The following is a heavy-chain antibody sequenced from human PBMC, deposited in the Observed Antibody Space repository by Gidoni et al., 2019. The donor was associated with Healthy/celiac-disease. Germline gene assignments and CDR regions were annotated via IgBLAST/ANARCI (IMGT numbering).Heavy chain of an antibody. D-gene: IGHD5-12*01. V-gene: IGHV3-30*03. J-gene: IGHJ4*02. CDR3: ARAGVEMATITYFDY. CDR2: ISYDGSNK. CDR1: GFTLRSYG. Sequence: QVQLVESGGGVVQPGRSLRLSCAAAGFTLRSYGMHWVRQAPGKGLEWVAVISYDGSNKYYADSVKGRFTISRDNSKNTLYLQMNSLRAEDTAVYYCARAGVEMATITYFDYWGQGTLVTVSS.